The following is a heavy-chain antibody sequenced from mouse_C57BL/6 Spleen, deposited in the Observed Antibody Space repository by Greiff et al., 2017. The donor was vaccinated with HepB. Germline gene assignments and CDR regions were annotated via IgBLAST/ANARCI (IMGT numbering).Heavy chain of an antibody. CDR3: ARYSNYVEYFDY. D-gene: IGHD2-5*01. Sequence: EVQLQQSGPELVKPGASVKISCKASGYTFTDYYMNWVKQSHGKSLEWIGDINPNNGGTSYNQKFKGKATLTVAKSSSTAYMELRSLTSEDSAVYYCARYSNYVEYFDYWGQGTTLTVSS. V-gene: IGHV1-26*01. J-gene: IGHJ2*01. CDR1: GYTFTDYY. CDR2: INPNNGGT.